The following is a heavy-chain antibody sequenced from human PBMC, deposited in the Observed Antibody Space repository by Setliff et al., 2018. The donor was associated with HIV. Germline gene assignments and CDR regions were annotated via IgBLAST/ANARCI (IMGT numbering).Heavy chain of an antibody. CDR1: GGSISTYY. J-gene: IGHJ5*02. V-gene: IGHV4-59*08. Sequence: PSETLSLTCTVSGGSISTYYWSWIRQPPGKGLEWIGSISFTGSTYYNPSLKSRVAITVDTSEKQFSLKLNSVTAADTAVYYCARRGRDGVFIMFATGFDPWGQGALVTVSS. CDR2: ISFTGST. CDR3: ARRGRDGVFIMFATGFDP. D-gene: IGHD2-8*01.